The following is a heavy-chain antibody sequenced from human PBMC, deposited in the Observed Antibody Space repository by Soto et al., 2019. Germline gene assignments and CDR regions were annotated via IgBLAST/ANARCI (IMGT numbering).Heavy chain of an antibody. Sequence: GGSLRLSCAASGFTFSSYAMHWVRQAPGKGLEWVAVISYDGSNKYYADSVKGRFTISRDNSKNTLYLQMNSLRAEDTAAYYCARDRVMRVVVGYFDYWGQGTLVTVSS. J-gene: IGHJ4*02. D-gene: IGHD3-22*01. V-gene: IGHV3-30-3*01. CDR1: GFTFSSYA. CDR3: ARDRVMRVVVGYFDY. CDR2: ISYDGSNK.